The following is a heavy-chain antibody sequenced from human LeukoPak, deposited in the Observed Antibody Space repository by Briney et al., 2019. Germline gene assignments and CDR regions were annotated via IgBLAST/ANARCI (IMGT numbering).Heavy chain of an antibody. V-gene: IGHV4-59*01. J-gene: IGHJ6*03. Sequence: PGGSLRLSCAASGFTFSSYWMSWVRQPPGKGLEWIGYIYYSGSTYYNPSLKSRVTISADTSKNQFSLKLSSVTAADTAVYYCARVPRSYYYYYYMDVWGKGTTVTVSS. CDR3: ARVPRSYYYYYYMDV. CDR2: IYYSGST. CDR1: GFTFSSYW.